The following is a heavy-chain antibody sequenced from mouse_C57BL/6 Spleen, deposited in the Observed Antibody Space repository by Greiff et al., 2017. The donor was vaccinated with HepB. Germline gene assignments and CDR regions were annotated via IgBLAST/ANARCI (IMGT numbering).Heavy chain of an antibody. CDR3: ARDIYYYGSSYNYAMDY. CDR1: GYTFTDHT. D-gene: IGHD1-1*01. CDR2: IYPRDGST. J-gene: IGHJ4*01. Sequence: VQLQQSDAELVKPGASVKISCKVSGYTFTDHTIHWMKQRPEQGLEWIGYIYPRDGSTKYNEKFKGKATLTADKSSSTAYMQRNSLTSEDSAVYFCARDIYYYGSSYNYAMDYWGQGTSVTVSS. V-gene: IGHV1-78*01.